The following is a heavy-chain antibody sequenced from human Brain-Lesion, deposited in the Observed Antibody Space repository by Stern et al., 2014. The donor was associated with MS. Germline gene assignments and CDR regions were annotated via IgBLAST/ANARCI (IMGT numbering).Heavy chain of an antibody. CDR2: SDHSGST. CDR1: GGSISSSNW. V-gene: IGHV4-4*02. Sequence: QVQLQESGPGLVKPSGTLSLTCAVSGGSISSSNWWSWVRQSPGKGLEWIGESDHSGSTIYNPSLKSRVTGSVDKSKNRFSLTLRFVTAADTAVYFCARFPASRPHVFDSWGQGTLVTVSS. D-gene: IGHD6-13*01. J-gene: IGHJ4*02. CDR3: ARFPASRPHVFDS.